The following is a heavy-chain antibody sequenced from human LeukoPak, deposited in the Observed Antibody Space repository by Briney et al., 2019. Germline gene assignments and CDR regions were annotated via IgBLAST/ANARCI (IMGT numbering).Heavy chain of an antibody. D-gene: IGHD3-3*01. CDR2: IKEDGSEK. CDR1: GFTFSSYW. CDR3: AREGSTADFWSGYYNYYYYGMDV. J-gene: IGHJ6*02. Sequence: PGGSLRLSCAASGFTFSSYWMNWVRQAPGKGLEWVANIKEDGSEKYYVDSVKGRFTISRDNAKNSLYLQMNSLRAEDTAVYYCAREGSTADFWSGYYNYYYYGMDVWGQGTTVTVSS. V-gene: IGHV3-7*01.